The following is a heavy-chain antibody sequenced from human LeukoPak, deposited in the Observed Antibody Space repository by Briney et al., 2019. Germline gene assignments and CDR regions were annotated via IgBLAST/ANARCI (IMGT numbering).Heavy chain of an antibody. CDR2: IYCSGST. V-gene: IGHV4-59*08. CDR1: GGSISSYY. CDR3: ARLSGIAAAGTPPFDY. J-gene: IGHJ4*02. Sequence: SEALSLTCTVSGGSISSYYWSWIRQPPGKGLEWIGYIYCSGSTNYNPSLKSRVTISVDTSKNQFSLKLSSVTAADTAVYYCARLSGIAAAGTPPFDYWGQGTLVTVST. D-gene: IGHD6-13*01.